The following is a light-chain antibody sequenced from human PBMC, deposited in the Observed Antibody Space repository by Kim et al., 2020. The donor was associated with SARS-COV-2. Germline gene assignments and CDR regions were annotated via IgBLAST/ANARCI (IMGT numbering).Light chain of an antibody. CDR1: QSVRTN. CDR3: QRYNTWPDT. V-gene: IGKV3-15*01. J-gene: IGKJ2*01. Sequence: EIVMTQSPASLSLSPGESGTLSCRASQSVRTNLAWYQQRPGQAPRLLFHGSSTRATDLPARFRGSGSGTEFTLTISSLQSEDFAVYYCQRYNTWPDTVGQGTKVDSK. CDR2: GSS.